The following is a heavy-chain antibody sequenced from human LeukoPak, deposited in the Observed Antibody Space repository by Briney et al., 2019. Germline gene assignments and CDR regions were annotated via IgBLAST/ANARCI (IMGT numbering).Heavy chain of an antibody. J-gene: IGHJ3*02. CDR3: ARAARVLLWFGELLPMSDAFDI. Sequence: PSETLSLTCTVSGGSISSGGYYWSWIRQHPGKGLEWIGYIYYSGSTNYNPSLKSRVTISVDTSKNQFSLKLSSVTAADTAVYYCARAARVLLWFGELLPMSDAFDIWGQGTMVTVSS. CDR1: GGSISSGGYY. D-gene: IGHD3-10*01. CDR2: IYYSGST. V-gene: IGHV4-31*03.